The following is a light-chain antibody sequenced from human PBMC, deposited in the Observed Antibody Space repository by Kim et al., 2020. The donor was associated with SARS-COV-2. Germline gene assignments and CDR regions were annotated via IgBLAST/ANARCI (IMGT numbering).Light chain of an antibody. V-gene: IGKV1-39*01. J-gene: IGKJ1*01. CDR3: QQCNTTPRT. CDR2: GAS. Sequence: ASVGDRVTLSCRASQSIRNYLDWYQQKPGRAPSLLIYGASSLESGVPSRFSGSGSGTDFTLTISSLQSEDFAAYYCQQCNTTPRTFGQGTKVDIK. CDR1: QSIRNY.